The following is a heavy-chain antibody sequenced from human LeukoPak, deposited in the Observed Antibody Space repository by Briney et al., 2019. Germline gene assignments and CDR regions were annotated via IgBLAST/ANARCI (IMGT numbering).Heavy chain of an antibody. CDR2: LSGSGGST. V-gene: IGHV3-23*01. J-gene: IGHJ6*02. CDR1: GFTFSDYY. Sequence: QPGGSLRLSCAASGFTFSDYYMTWIRQAPGKGLEWVSYLSGSGGSTYYADSVKGRFTISRDNSKNTLYLQMNSLRAEDTAVYYCAKGHDSSGSRPYYGMDVWGQGTTVTVSS. CDR3: AKGHDSSGSRPYYGMDV. D-gene: IGHD3-22*01.